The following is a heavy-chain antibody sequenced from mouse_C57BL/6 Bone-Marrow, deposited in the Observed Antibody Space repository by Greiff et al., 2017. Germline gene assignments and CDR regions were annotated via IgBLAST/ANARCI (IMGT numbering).Heavy chain of an antibody. D-gene: IGHD1-1*01. CDR3: ARPYYYGSSYLDY. CDR1: GYTFTSYW. CDR2: IHPNSGST. V-gene: IGHV1-64*01. J-gene: IGHJ2*01. Sequence: VKLQQPGAELVKPGASVKLSCKASGYTFTSYWMHWVKQRPGQGLEWIGMIHPNSGSTNYNEKFKSKATLTVDKSSSTAYMQLSSLTSEDSAVYYCARPYYYGSSYLDYWGQGTTLTVSS.